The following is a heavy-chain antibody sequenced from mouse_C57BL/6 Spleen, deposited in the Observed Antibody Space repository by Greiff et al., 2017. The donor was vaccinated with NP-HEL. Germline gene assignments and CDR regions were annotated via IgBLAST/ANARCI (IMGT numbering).Heavy chain of an antibody. CDR3: TRDSTRYFDV. V-gene: IGHV1-15*01. Sequence: VQLQQSGAELVRPGASVTLSCKASGYTFTDYEMHWVKQTPVHGLEWIGAIDPETGGTAYNQKFKGKAILTADKSSSTAYMELRSLTSEDSAVYYCTRDSTRYFDVGGTGTTVTVSS. CDR2: IDPETGGT. J-gene: IGHJ1*03. CDR1: GYTFTDYE.